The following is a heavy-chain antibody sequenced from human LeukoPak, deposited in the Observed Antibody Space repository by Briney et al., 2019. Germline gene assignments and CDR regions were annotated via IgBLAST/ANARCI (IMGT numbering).Heavy chain of an antibody. CDR1: GFTFSDYY. D-gene: IGHD3-22*01. CDR3: ARDLFRYDSSGYRYFDY. CDR2: ISSSSSYT. V-gene: IGHV3-11*06. J-gene: IGHJ4*02. Sequence: KTGGSLRLSCAASGFTFSDYYMSWIRQAPGKGLEWVSYISSSSSYTNYADSVKGRFTISRDNAKNSLFLQMNSLRVEDTAVFYCARDLFRYDSSGYRYFDYWGQGTLVTVSS.